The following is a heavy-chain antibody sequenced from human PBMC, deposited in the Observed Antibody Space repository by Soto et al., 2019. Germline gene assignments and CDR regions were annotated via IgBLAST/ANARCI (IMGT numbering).Heavy chain of an antibody. J-gene: IGHJ4*02. CDR3: ARRYGGNFDY. V-gene: IGHV4-59*01. CDR1: GDSISNYY. Sequence: SEPLSLTWSVSGDSISNYYWSWIRQPPGKGLEWIGYIYYSGSTNYNPSLKSRVTISVDTSKNQFSLKLTSVTAADTAVYYCARRYGGNFDYRGQGPLVTGSS. CDR2: IYYSGST. D-gene: IGHD1-26*01.